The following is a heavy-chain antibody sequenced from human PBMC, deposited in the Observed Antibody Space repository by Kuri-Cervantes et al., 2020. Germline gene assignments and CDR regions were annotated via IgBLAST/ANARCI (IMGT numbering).Heavy chain of an antibody. Sequence: GESLKISCAASGFTFDDYAMHWVRHAPGQGLEWVSSTNRDGTRSAYADSVKGRFIISRDNNLQSLYLHMNSLRSEDTAFYYCIKDGEAGTTRGLFDSWGPGTLVTVSS. CDR2: TNRDGTRS. D-gene: IGHD1-1*01. CDR1: GFTFDDYA. J-gene: IGHJ4*02. CDR3: IKDGEAGTTRGLFDS. V-gene: IGHV3-43D*04.